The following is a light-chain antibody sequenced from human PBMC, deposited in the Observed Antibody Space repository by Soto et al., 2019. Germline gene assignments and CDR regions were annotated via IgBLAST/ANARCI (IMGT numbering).Light chain of an antibody. CDR1: STNIGRNS. Sequence: QSVLTQPPSASGTPGQRVSISCSGSSTNIGRNSISWYQNLPGTAPKLLIYTNNQRPSGVPARFSGSKSGTSASLASSGLQAEDEADYYCAAWDDSLSGWVFGGGTKVTVL. CDR3: AAWDDSLSGWV. V-gene: IGLV1-44*01. J-gene: IGLJ3*02. CDR2: TNN.